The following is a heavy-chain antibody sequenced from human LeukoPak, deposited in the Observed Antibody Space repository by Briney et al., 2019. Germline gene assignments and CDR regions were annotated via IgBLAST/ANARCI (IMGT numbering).Heavy chain of an antibody. CDR1: GYTLTELS. Sequence: GASVKVSCKVSGYTLTELSMHWVRQAPGKGLEWMGGFDPEDGEIIYAQKFQGRVTMTEDASTDTAYMELSSLRSEDTALYYCATVLAVPGDYWGQGTLVTVSS. J-gene: IGHJ4*02. CDR2: FDPEDGEI. CDR3: ATVLAVPGDY. D-gene: IGHD6-19*01. V-gene: IGHV1-24*01.